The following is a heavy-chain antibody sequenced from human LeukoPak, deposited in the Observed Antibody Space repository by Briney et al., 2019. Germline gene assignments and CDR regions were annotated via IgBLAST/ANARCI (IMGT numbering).Heavy chain of an antibody. CDR1: GGSITSGGYY. CDR3: ARVQGIGWFDP. CDR2: IYRGGDT. J-gene: IGHJ5*02. Sequence: SETLSLTCTVSGGSITSGGYYWSWIRQHPGKGLEWIGHIYRGGDTYYSPALKSRLTISLDTSKNQFSLKLNSVTAADTAVYYCARVQGIGWFDPWGQGTLVTVSS. V-gene: IGHV4-31*03. D-gene: IGHD3-3*02.